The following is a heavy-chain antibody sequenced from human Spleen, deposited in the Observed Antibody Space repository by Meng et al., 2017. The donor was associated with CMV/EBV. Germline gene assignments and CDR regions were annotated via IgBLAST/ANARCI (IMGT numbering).Heavy chain of an antibody. V-gene: IGHV3-15*01. CDR3: TPATLDFWSGVYYFDY. CDR2: IKSKTDGGTT. CDR1: GFTFSNAW. D-gene: IGHD3-3*01. J-gene: IGHJ4*02. Sequence: GGSLRLSCAASGFTFSNAWMSWVRQAPGKGLEWVGRIKSKTDGGTTDYAAPVKGRFTISRDDSENTLYLQMNSLKTEDIAVYYCTPATLDFWSGVYYFDYWGQGTLVTVSS.